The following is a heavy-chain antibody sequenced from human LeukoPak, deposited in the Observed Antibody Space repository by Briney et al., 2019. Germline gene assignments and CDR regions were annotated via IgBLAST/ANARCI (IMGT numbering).Heavy chain of an antibody. V-gene: IGHV4-39*07. CDR1: GGSISSSSYY. D-gene: IGHD2-15*01. Sequence: SETLSLTCTVSGGSISSSSYYWGWIRQPPGKGLEWIGSIYYSGSTYYNPSLKSRVTISVDTSKNQFSLKLSSVTAADTAVYYCARRRKNCSGGSCLLDAFDIWGQGTMVTVSS. CDR2: IYYSGST. CDR3: ARRRKNCSGGSCLLDAFDI. J-gene: IGHJ3*02.